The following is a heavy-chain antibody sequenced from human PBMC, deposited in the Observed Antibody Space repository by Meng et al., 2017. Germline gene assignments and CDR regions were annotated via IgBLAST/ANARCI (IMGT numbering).Heavy chain of an antibody. CDR2: IIPIFGTA. Sequence: SVKVSCKASGGTFSSYAISWVRQAPGQGLEWMGGIIPIFGTANYAQKFQGRVTITTDESTSTAYMELSSLRSEDTAVYYCARVYDSSGWNAFDIWGQGTMVTVAS. D-gene: IGHD3-22*01. V-gene: IGHV1-69*05. CDR3: ARVYDSSGWNAFDI. J-gene: IGHJ3*02. CDR1: GGTFSSYA.